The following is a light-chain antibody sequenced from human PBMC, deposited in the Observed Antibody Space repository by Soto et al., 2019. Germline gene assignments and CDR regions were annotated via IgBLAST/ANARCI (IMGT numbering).Light chain of an antibody. CDR3: VLYVGSGIVV. V-gene: IGLV8-61*01. CDR2: STN. Sequence: QTVVTQEPSFPVSPGGTVTLTCGLSSGSVSTSNYPSWYQQTPGQAPRTLVYSTNTRSSGVPDRFSGSILGNKAALTITGAQADDESDYYCVLYVGSGIVVFGGGTKLTVL. J-gene: IGLJ2*01. CDR1: SGSVSTSNY.